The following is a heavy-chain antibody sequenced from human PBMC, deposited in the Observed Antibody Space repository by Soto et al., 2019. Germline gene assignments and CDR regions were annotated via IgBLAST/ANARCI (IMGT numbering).Heavy chain of an antibody. D-gene: IGHD3-3*01. Sequence: PGGSLRLSCAASGFTFSDAWMSWVRQAPGKGLEWVGRIKSEAEAATRDFAAPVKGRFAISRDDSKNTVFLQMNSLKIEDSGVYYCASGTGKSDFDYWGLGILVTVSS. CDR2: IKSEAEAATR. J-gene: IGHJ4*02. CDR1: GFTFSDAW. V-gene: IGHV3-15*01. CDR3: ASGTGKSDFDY.